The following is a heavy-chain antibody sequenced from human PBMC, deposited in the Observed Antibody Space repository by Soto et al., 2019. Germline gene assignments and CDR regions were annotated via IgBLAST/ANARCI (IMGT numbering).Heavy chain of an antibody. D-gene: IGHD5-18*01. CDR2: ISGSGGST. CDR1: GFTFSSYA. CDR3: AKDIVTRIHPSDDY. V-gene: IGHV3-23*01. J-gene: IGHJ4*02. Sequence: EVQLLESGGGLLQPGGSLRLSCAASGFTFSSYAMSWVRQAPGKGLEWVPAISGSGGSTYYADSVKGRFTISRDNSKNTLYLQMYSLRAEDTALYYCAKDIVTRIHPSDDYWGQGTLVTVSS.